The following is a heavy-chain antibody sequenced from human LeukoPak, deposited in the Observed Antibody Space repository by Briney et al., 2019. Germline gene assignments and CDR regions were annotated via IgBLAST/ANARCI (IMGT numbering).Heavy chain of an antibody. CDR3: RVVPAAMAPDY. CDR2: ISSTGGTI. D-gene: IGHD2-2*01. Sequence: GGSLRFSCVGSGFTFSNYLMNWVRQAPGKGLEWVSFISSTGGTIYYADSVKGRFTVSRDNSKNTLYLQMNSLRAEDTAVYYCRVVPAAMAPDYWGQGTLVTVSS. J-gene: IGHJ4*02. V-gene: IGHV3-23*01. CDR1: GFTFSNYL.